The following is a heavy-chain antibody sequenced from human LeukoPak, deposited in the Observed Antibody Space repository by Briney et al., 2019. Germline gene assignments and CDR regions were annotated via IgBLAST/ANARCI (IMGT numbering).Heavy chain of an antibody. V-gene: IGHV1-2*06. J-gene: IGHJ4*02. Sequence: GASVKVSCKASGYTFTGYYMHWVRQAPGQGLEWMGRINPNSGGTNYAQKFQGRVTMTRDTSISTAYMELSRLRSDDTAVYYCASTVGVVPARFDYWGQGTLVTVYS. CDR1: GYTFTGYY. D-gene: IGHD2-2*01. CDR3: ASTVGVVPARFDY. CDR2: INPNSGGT.